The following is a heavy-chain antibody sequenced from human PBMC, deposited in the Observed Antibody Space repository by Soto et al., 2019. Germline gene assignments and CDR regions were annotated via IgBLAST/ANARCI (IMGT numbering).Heavy chain of an antibody. V-gene: IGHV4-39*01. D-gene: IGHD1-20*01. J-gene: IGHJ6*03. CDR3: ARITGGYYYYYYLDV. Sequence: QLQLQESGPGLVKPSETLSLTCTVSGGSISSSSYYWGWIRQPPGKGLEWIGSIYYSGSTYYNPSLKSRVTISVYASKYQFSLKLSSVTAADTAVYYCARITGGYYYYYYLDVWGKGITDSVSS. CDR2: IYYSGST. CDR1: GGSISSSSYY.